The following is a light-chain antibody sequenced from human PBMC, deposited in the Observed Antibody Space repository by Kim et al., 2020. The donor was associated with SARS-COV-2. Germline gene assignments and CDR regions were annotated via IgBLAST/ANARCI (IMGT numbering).Light chain of an antibody. V-gene: IGLV3-21*01. CDR1: NIGTKS. J-gene: IGLJ3*02. CDR2: YDN. Sequence: SYELTHPPSVSVAPGQTATITCGEDNIGTKSVHWYQQKPGQAPLLVISYDNDRSSGIPERFSGSNSGDTATLAISRVEPGDEGDYYCQVWDTTSDWVFGGRTQLTVL. CDR3: QVWDTTSDWV.